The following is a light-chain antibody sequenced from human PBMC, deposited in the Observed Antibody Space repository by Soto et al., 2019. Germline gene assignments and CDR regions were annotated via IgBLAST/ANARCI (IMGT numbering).Light chain of an antibody. CDR2: GTF. Sequence: IQLTQSPSSLSASVGDRVSITCRASQDIKTYLAWYQQKEGKAPKLLISGTFTLQSGVPSRFNGRGSRTDFALTISRLQPEDFATYYCQHLNNYPPFTFGPGTKVDLE. J-gene: IGKJ3*01. V-gene: IGKV1-9*01. CDR1: QDIKTY. CDR3: QHLNNYPPFT.